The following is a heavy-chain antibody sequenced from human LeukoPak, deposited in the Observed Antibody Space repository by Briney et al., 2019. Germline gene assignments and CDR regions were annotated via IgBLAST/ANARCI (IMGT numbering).Heavy chain of an antibody. Sequence: PGGSLRLSCAASGFTFSSYGMHWVRQAPGKGLEWVAVISYDGSNKYYADSVKGRFTISRDNSKNTLYLQMNSLRAEDTAVYYCARDGSGSGSRPLNLIDYWGQGTLVTVSS. CDR1: GFTFSSYG. D-gene: IGHD3-10*01. CDR3: ARDGSGSGSRPLNLIDY. CDR2: ISYDGSNK. J-gene: IGHJ4*02. V-gene: IGHV3-30*03.